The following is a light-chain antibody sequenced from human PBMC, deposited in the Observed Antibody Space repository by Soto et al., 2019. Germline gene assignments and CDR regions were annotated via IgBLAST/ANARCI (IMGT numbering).Light chain of an antibody. CDR2: GAS. CDR3: QQYNNWPTWT. J-gene: IGKJ1*01. V-gene: IGKV3-15*01. CDR1: KSVSRN. Sequence: IVMTQSPATLSVSPGERATLSCRASKSVSRNLAWYQQKPGQAPRLLSYGASTRATGIPARFSGSGSGTAFTLTIISLQSQDFAVYYCQQYNNWPTWTFGQGTKVEIK.